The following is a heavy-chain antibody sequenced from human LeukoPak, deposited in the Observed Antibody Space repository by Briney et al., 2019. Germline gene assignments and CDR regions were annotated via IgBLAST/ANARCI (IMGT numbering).Heavy chain of an antibody. V-gene: IGHV3-66*01. CDR3: ASYRYGSSFAFDI. J-gene: IGHJ3*02. CDR2: IYSGGST. Sequence: HPGGSLRLSCGASGFTVSTNYMRWVRQAPGKGLEWVSIIYSGGSTYYADSVKGRFTISRDNSKNTLYLQMNSLRAEDTAVYYCASYRYGSSFAFDIWGQGTMVTVSS. CDR1: GFTVSTNY. D-gene: IGHD6-6*01.